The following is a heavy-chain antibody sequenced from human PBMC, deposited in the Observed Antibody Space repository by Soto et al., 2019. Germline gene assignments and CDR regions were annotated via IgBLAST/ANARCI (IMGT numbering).Heavy chain of an antibody. J-gene: IGHJ4*02. CDR1: GFTFSSYG. V-gene: IGHV3-30*03. CDR2: ISYDGSNK. CDR3: ARDKAFDY. Sequence: SRRLSCAASGFTFSSYGMHWVRQAPGKGLEWVAVISYDGSNKYYADSVKGRFTISRDNSKNTLYLQMNSLRAEDTAVYYCARDKAFDYWGQGTQVTVSS.